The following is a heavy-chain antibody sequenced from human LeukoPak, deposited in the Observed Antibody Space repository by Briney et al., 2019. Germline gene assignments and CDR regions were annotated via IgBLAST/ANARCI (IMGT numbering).Heavy chain of an antibody. CDR3: ASAICVSQCTCPDY. V-gene: IGHV3-15*01. Sequence: GGSLRLSCAASGFTSSNVWMGWFRQAPGKGLEWVGRIRKATEGGATDYAAPVQGRFTISRDDSSNTLYLQMNSLKTEDTAVYFCASAICVSQCTCPDYRGQGTLVTVSS. CDR1: GFTSSNVW. D-gene: IGHD2-21*01. J-gene: IGHJ4*02. CDR2: IRKATEGGAT.